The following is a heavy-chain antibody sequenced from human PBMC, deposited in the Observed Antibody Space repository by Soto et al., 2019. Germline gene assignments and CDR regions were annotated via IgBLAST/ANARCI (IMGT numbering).Heavy chain of an antibody. J-gene: IGHJ4*02. CDR2: INDQGGSP. CDR3: ASLDTARIQIAGY. V-gene: IGHV3-74*01. CDR1: GFSFSNYW. D-gene: IGHD5-18*01. Sequence: GGSLRLSCAATGFSFSNYWMHWVRQAPGKGLVWVSRINDQGGSPSYADSVKGRFTISRDNAKNTLYLEMTSLRVDDTAVYYWASLDTARIQIAGYWGQGIQVTVSS.